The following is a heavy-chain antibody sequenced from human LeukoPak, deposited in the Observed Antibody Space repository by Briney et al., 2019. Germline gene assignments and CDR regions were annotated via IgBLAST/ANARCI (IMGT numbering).Heavy chain of an antibody. CDR1: GGSTSSGGYY. CDR3: ARAYCGGDCYIHYYYGMDV. CDR2: IYYSGST. V-gene: IGHV4-31*03. D-gene: IGHD2-21*02. J-gene: IGHJ6*02. Sequence: SQTLSLTCTVSGGSTSSGGYYWSWIRQHPGKGLEWIGYIYYSGSTYYNPSLKSRVTISVDTSKNQFSLKLSSVTAADTAVYYCARAYCGGDCYIHYYYGMDVWGQGTTVTVSS.